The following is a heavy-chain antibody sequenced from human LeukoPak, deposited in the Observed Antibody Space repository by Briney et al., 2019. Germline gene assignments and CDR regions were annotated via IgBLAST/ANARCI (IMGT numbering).Heavy chain of an antibody. D-gene: IGHD6-13*01. V-gene: IGHV1-2*02. CDR3: ARAVGSSWYLFDY. CDR2: INPNSGGT. J-gene: IGHJ4*02. Sequence: ASVKVSCKASGYTFTGYYMHWVRQAPGRGLEWMGWINPNSGGTNYAQKFQGRVTMTRDTSISTAYMELSRLRSDDTAVYYCARAVGSSWYLFDYWGQGTLVTVSS. CDR1: GYTFTGYY.